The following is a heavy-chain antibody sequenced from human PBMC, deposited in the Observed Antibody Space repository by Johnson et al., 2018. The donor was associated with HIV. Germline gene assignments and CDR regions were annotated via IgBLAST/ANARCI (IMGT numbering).Heavy chain of an antibody. D-gene: IGHD1-26*01. J-gene: IGHJ3*02. CDR3: AKDAAWELLRPDAFDI. V-gene: IGHV3-7*01. Sequence: VLLVESGGGVVQPGRSLRLSCVVSGFTFRSYWMTWVRQAPGKGLEWVANIKQDGSEKYYADSVKGRFTISSDTSKNTLYLQMNSLRAEDTAVYYCAKDAAWELLRPDAFDIWGQGTMVTVSS. CDR1: GFTFRSYW. CDR2: IKQDGSEK.